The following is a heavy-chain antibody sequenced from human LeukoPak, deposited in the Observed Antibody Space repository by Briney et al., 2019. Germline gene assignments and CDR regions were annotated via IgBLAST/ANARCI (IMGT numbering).Heavy chain of an antibody. V-gene: IGHV4-34*01. CDR1: GVSFSGYY. CDR3: ASYRMVRGFTHFDY. J-gene: IGHJ4*02. Sequence: PSETLSLTCAVYGVSFSGYYWSWIRQPPGKGLEWIGEIYHSGSANYNPSLKSRVTISVDTSKNQFSLKLSSVTAADTAVYYCASYRMVRGFTHFDYWGQGTLVTVSS. D-gene: IGHD3-10*01. CDR2: IYHSGSA.